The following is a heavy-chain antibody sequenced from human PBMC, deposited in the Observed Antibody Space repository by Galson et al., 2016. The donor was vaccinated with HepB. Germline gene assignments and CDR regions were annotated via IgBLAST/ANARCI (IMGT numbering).Heavy chain of an antibody. V-gene: IGHV3-23*01. CDR3: ANFETSILGATSDY. CDR2: ISDSGGNT. D-gene: IGHD1-26*01. Sequence: SLRLSCAASGFSFSNYAMSWVRQAPGKGLEWVSGISDSGGNTYFADSVKGRFTISRDNSKNTLYLQMNSLRAEDTAVYYCANFETSILGATSDYWGQGTLVTVSS. J-gene: IGHJ4*02. CDR1: GFSFSNYA.